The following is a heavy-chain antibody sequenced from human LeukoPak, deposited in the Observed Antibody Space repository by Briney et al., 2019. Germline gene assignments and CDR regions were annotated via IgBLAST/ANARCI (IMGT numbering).Heavy chain of an antibody. V-gene: IGHV4-34*01. D-gene: IGHD3-10*01. J-gene: IGHJ4*02. CDR1: GGSFSGYY. CDR2: INHSGST. Sequence: PSETLSLTCAVYGGSFSGYYWSWIRQPPGKGLEWIGEINHSGSTNYNPSLKSRVTISVDTSKNQFSLKLSSVTAADTAVYYCARAPITMVRGVTDDYWGQGTPVTVSS. CDR3: ARAPITMVRGVTDDY.